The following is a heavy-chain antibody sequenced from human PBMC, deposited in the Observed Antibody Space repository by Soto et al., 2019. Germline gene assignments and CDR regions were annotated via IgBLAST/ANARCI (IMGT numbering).Heavy chain of an antibody. V-gene: IGHV4-59*01. D-gene: IGHD2-2*01. CDR1: GGSISSYY. CDR3: ARARYQLLHPYYYGMDV. CDR2: IHYSGST. J-gene: IGHJ6*02. Sequence: QVQLQESGPGLVKPSETLSLTCTVSGGSISSYYWSWIRQSPGKGLEWIGYIHYSGSTKSNPSLKSRVTISVDTCRNQVSLKLSSVTAADSAVYFCARARYQLLHPYYYGMDVWGQGTTVTVSS.